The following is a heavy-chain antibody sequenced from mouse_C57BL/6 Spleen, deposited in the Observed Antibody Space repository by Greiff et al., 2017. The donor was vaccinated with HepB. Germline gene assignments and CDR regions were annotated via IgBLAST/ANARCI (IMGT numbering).Heavy chain of an antibody. D-gene: IGHD1-1*01. CDR2: IYPGSGST. V-gene: IGHV1-55*01. CDR1: GYTFTSYW. Sequence: QVQLQQPGAELVKPGASVKMSCKASGYTFTSYWITWVKQRPGQGLEWIGDIYPGSGSTNYNEKFKSKATLIVDTSSSTAYMQLSSLTSEDSAVYYCARWITTGDYFDYWGQGTTLTVSS. J-gene: IGHJ2*01. CDR3: ARWITTGDYFDY.